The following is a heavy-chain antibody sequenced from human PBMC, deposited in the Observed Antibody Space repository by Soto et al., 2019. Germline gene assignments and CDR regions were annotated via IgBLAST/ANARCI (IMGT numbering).Heavy chain of an antibody. CDR2: IWYDGSNK. CDR1: GFTFSSHG. V-gene: IGHV3-33*01. CDR3: ARGIAYYYYVIDV. D-gene: IGHD3-16*02. J-gene: IGHJ6*02. Sequence: QVQLVESGGGVVQPGKSLRLSCAASGFTFSSHGMHWVRQAPGKGLVWVAVIWYDGSNKYYADSVKGRFTISRDNSKNTLYLEMNSLIDEDTAIYYCARGIAYYYYVIDVWGLGTTVTVSS.